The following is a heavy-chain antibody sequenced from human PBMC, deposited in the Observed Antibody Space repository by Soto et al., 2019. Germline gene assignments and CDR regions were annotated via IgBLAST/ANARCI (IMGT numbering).Heavy chain of an antibody. D-gene: IGHD2-8*02. CDR2: INPDSGAT. V-gene: IGHV1-2*02. J-gene: IGHJ4*02. CDR1: GYSFTGYY. Sequence: HAPLVQSGAEVKRPGASLKVSCKASGYSFTGYYIHWVRQAPGQGLEWMGWINPDSGATNYAQNFQGRVILTSDTSISRASMDLTSLTSDDTAVYYCARGDYGTGGYPFPYFDYWGQGTLVIVSS. CDR3: ARGDYGTGGYPFPYFDY.